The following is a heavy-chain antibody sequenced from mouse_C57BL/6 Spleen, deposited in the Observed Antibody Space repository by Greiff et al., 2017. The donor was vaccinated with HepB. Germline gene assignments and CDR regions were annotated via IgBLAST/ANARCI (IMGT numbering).Heavy chain of an antibody. V-gene: IGHV5-9-1*02. J-gene: IGHJ2*01. CDR2: ISSGGDYI. CDR1: GFTFSSYA. CDR3: TRDHYYGSHYFDY. Sequence: EVKLVESGEGLVKPGGSLKLSCAASGFTFSSYAMSWVRQTPEKRLEWVAYISSGGDYIYYADTVKGRFTISRDNARNTLYLQMSSLKSEDTAMYYCTRDHYYGSHYFDYWGQGTTLTVSS. D-gene: IGHD1-1*01.